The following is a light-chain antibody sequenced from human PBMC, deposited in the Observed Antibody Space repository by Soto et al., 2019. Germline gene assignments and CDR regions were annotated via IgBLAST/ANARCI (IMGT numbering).Light chain of an antibody. Sequence: EIVLTQSPGTLSFSPGERATLSCRASQSVSSSYLAWYQQKPGQAPRLLIYGASSRATGIPDRFSGSGSGTDFTLTISRLEPEDFAVYYCQHYGSFFGQGTRLEIK. CDR2: GAS. CDR3: QHYGSF. CDR1: QSVSSSY. V-gene: IGKV3-20*01. J-gene: IGKJ5*01.